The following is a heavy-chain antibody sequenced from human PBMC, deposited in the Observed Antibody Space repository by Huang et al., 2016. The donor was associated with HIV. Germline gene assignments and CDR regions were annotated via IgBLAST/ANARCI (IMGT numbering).Heavy chain of an antibody. D-gene: IGHD6-19*01. Sequence: QVQLVQSGAEVKKPGASGRISCKASGYTFTSNHLNWGRQAPGQGLEWMGKNNPSGGSTDYAQKFTDRITMTRDKSTSTGYVELRRRTSDDTAIYYCARVGSGWSLLGDALYFCGRGTMVTVSS. CDR3: ARVGSGWSLLGDALYF. CDR2: NNPSGGST. V-gene: IGHV1-46*01. CDR1: GYTFTSNH. J-gene: IGHJ3*01.